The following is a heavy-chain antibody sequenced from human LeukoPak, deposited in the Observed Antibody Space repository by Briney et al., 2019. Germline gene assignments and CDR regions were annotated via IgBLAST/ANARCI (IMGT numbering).Heavy chain of an antibody. CDR2: IYPGDSDT. D-gene: IGHD2-15*01. Sequence: GESLKISCKGSGYSFTSYWIGWVRQMPGKGLEWMGIIYPGDSDTRYSPSFQGQVTISADKSISTAYLQWSSLKASDTAMYYCARQGGLCSGGSCYGVGGAAFDIWGQGTMVTVSS. J-gene: IGHJ3*02. CDR3: ARQGGLCSGGSCYGVGGAAFDI. V-gene: IGHV5-51*01. CDR1: GYSFTSYW.